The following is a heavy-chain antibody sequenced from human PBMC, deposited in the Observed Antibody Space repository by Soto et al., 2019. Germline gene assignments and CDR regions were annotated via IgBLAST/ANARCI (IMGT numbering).Heavy chain of an antibody. J-gene: IGHJ4*02. V-gene: IGHV1-69*06. CDR2: IIPIFGTA. Sequence: SVKVSCKASGGTFSSYAISWVRQAPGQGLEWMGGIIPIFGTANYAQKFQGRVTITADKSTSTAYMELSSLRSEGTAVYYCARGRTTVTTDYFDYWGQGTLVTVSS. CDR1: GGTFSSYA. D-gene: IGHD4-17*01. CDR3: ARGRTTVTTDYFDY.